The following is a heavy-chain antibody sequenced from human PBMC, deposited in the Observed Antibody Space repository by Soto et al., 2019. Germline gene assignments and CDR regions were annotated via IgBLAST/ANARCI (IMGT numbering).Heavy chain of an antibody. Sequence: ASVKVSCKASGGTFSSYAISWVRQAPGQGLEWMGGIIPIFGTANYAQKFQGRVTITADESTSTAYMELSSLRSEDTAVYYCARVRQYYYDSSGYYVLPFDPWAREPWSPSPQ. V-gene: IGHV1-69*13. D-gene: IGHD3-22*01. CDR1: GGTFSSYA. CDR2: IIPIFGTA. CDR3: ARVRQYYYDSSGYYVLPFDP. J-gene: IGHJ5*02.